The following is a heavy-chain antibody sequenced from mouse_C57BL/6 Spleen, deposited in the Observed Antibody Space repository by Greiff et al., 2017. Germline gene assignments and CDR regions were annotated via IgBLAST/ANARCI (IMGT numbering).Heavy chain of an antibody. CDR1: GYAFTNYL. CDR2: INPGSGGT. Sequence: QVHVKQSGAELVRPGTSVKVSCKASGYAFTNYLIEWVKQRPGQGLEWIGVINPGSGGTNYNEKFKGKATLTADKSSSTAYMQLSSLTSEDSAVYFCARAIITTGAMDYWGQGTSVTVSS. D-gene: IGHD1-1*01. J-gene: IGHJ4*01. CDR3: ARAIITTGAMDY. V-gene: IGHV1-54*01.